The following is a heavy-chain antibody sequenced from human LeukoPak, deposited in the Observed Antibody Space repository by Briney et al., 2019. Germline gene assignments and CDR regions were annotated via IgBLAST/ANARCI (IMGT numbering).Heavy chain of an antibody. D-gene: IGHD2-8*02. CDR2: IVHHGKNK. CDR3: AKDGSWSCTD. Sequence: PGGSLRLSCGASGFTLSSSAMNWVRQGPGKGLEWVAYIVHHGKNKYYADSVKGRFTISRDNSKGSLYLQMNSLRADDTAVYYCAKDGSWSCTDWGQGTLVRVSS. V-gene: IGHV3-30*02. J-gene: IGHJ4*02. CDR1: GFTLSSSA.